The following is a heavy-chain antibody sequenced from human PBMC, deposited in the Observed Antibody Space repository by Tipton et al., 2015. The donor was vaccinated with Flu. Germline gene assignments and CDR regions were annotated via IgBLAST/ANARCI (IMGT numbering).Heavy chain of an antibody. Sequence: TLSLTCTVSGGSISSYYWSWIRQPPGKGLEWIGYIYYSGSTNYNPSLKSRVTISVDTSKNQFSLKLSSVTAADTAVYYCARGSIYDFWSGYKPYYYGMDVWGQGTTVTVSS. CDR2: IYYSGST. J-gene: IGHJ6*02. V-gene: IGHV4-59*01. D-gene: IGHD3-3*01. CDR1: GGSISSYY. CDR3: ARGSIYDFWSGYKPYYYGMDV.